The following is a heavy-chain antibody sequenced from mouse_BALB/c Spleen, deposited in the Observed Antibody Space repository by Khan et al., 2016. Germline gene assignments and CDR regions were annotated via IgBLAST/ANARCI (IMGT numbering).Heavy chain of an antibody. CDR1: GYTFSSYW. CDR2: TLPGSGST. V-gene: IGHV1-9*01. J-gene: IGHJ2*01. CDR3: ARTDRRGYFDY. Sequence: QVQLKQSGAELMKPGASVKISCKATGYTFSSYWIEWVKQRPGHGLEWIGETLPGSGSTNYNEKFGGKATFTADPSSNTAYMQLSSLTSEDSAVHYCARTDRRGYFDYWGQGTTLTVSS.